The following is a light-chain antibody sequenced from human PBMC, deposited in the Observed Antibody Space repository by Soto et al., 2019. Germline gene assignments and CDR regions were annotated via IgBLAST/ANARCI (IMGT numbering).Light chain of an antibody. CDR3: SSCTSSSTYV. CDR2: DVS. CDR1: SSDVGGYNY. J-gene: IGLJ1*01. Sequence: QSALTQPASVSGSPGQSITISCTGTSSDVGGYNYVSWYQQHPGKAPKLMIYDVSNRPSGVSNRFSGSKSGNTASLTSSGLQAEDEADYYCSSCTSSSTYVFGTGTKLTVL. V-gene: IGLV2-14*01.